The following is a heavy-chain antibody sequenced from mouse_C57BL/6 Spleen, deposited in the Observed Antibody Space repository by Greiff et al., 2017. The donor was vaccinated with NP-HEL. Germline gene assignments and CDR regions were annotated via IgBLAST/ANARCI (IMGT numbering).Heavy chain of an antibody. Sequence: EVQLQESGPELVKPGASVKIPCKASGYTFTDYNMDWVKQSHGKSLEWIGDINPNNGGTIYNQKFKGKATLTVDKSSSTAYMELRSLTSEDTAVYYCARPITTVVGGFAYWGQGTLVTVSA. CDR2: INPNNGGT. J-gene: IGHJ3*01. CDR3: ARPITTVVGGFAY. CDR1: GYTFTDYN. D-gene: IGHD1-1*01. V-gene: IGHV1-18*01.